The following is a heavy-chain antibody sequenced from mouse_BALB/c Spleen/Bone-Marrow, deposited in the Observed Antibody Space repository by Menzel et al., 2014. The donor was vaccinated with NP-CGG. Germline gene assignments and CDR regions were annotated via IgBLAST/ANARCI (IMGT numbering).Heavy chain of an antibody. CDR1: GYTFSNYW. Sequence: VQLQQSGTVLVRPGAAVKMSCKASGYTFSNYWMYWVKQRPGQGLEWIGTIYPGNSDTTYNQKFKGKAKLTAVTSTSTAYMELSSLTNEDSAVYYCTTLARNDFDYWAQGTPLTVSS. J-gene: IGHJ2*01. CDR3: TTLARNDFDY. D-gene: IGHD3-1*01. CDR2: IYPGNSDT. V-gene: IGHV1-5*01.